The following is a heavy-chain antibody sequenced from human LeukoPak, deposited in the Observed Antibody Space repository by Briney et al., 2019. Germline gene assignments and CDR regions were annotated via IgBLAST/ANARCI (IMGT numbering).Heavy chain of an antibody. CDR3: ARGEES. J-gene: IGHJ4*02. CDR2: ICRGGST. V-gene: IGHV3-53*01. CDR1: GFTVSDNY. Sequence: GGSLRLSCAPSGFTVSDNYMRWVRHAPGGGVEGVSVICRGGSTYYADSVKGRFTIPRDNSKNTLYFQMNSLRAEGTAVYYCARGEESWGQGTLVTVSS.